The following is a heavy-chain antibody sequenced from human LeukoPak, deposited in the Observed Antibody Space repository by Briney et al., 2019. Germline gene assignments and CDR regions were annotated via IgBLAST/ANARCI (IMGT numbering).Heavy chain of an antibody. J-gene: IGHJ6*02. CDR1: SASISSHY. CDR3: ARHSRIPAALFMLDV. CDR2: ISDTGTT. Sequence: PSETLSLTCTVSSASISSHYWSWIRQSPGKGLVWIGYISDTGTTNYNPSLKSRVTISVDTAKNQFSLSMRSVTAASTTVYFCARHSRIPAALFMLDVWGQGTTVIVSS. V-gene: IGHV4-59*08. D-gene: IGHD2-2*01.